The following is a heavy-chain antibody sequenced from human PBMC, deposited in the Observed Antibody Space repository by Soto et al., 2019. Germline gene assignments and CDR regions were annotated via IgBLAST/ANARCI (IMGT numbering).Heavy chain of an antibody. CDR3: ARTRIAAAYKHYYYYGMDS. D-gene: IGHD6-13*01. V-gene: IGHV1-69*12. CDR1: AGTFSSYA. Sequence: QVQLLQSGAEVKKPGSSVKVSCMTSAGTFSSYATSWVRQAPGQGLEWMGGIIPMFGTTNYSQNFQGRVTITADESTRIAYMELHSLRSEDTAVYYCARTRIAAAYKHYYYYGMDSWGLGTTVTVSS. J-gene: IGHJ6*02. CDR2: IIPMFGTT.